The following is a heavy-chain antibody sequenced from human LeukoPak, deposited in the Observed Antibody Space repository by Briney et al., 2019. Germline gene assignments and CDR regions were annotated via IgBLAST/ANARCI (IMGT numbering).Heavy chain of an antibody. D-gene: IGHD5-24*01. V-gene: IGHV3-21*01. CDR3: ASEDGYNYPIVDY. CDR2: ISCSSSYI. Sequence: PGGSLRLSCAASGFTFSSYSMNWVRQAPGKGLEWVSSISCSSSYIYYADSVKGRFTLSRDNAKNSLYLQMDSLRAEDTAVYYCASEDGYNYPIVDYWGQGTLVTVSS. CDR1: GFTFSSYS. J-gene: IGHJ4*02.